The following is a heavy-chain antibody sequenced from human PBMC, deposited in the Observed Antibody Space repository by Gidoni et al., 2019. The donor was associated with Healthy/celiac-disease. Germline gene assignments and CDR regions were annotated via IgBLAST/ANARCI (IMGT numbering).Heavy chain of an antibody. Sequence: EVQLVESGGGLVKPGGSLRLSCAASGFTFSNDRMSWVRQAPGKGLEWVGRIKSKTDGGTTDNAGPVKGRFTISRDDSKNTLYLQMNSLKTEDTAVYYCTTGALNYDILTGYYNYFDYWGQGTLVTVSS. CDR3: TTGALNYDILTGYYNYFDY. J-gene: IGHJ4*02. CDR1: GFTFSNDR. CDR2: IKSKTDGGTT. D-gene: IGHD3-9*01. V-gene: IGHV3-15*01.